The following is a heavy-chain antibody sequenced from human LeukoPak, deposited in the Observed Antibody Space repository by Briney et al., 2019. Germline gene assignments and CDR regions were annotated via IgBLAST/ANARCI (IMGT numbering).Heavy chain of an antibody. Sequence: PGRSLRLSCAASGFTFSSYGMHWVRQAPGKGLEWVAVISYDGSNKYYADSVKGRFTISRDNSKNTLYLQMNSLRAEDTAVYYCAKDHLVGATPDYWGQGTLVTASS. CDR2: ISYDGSNK. D-gene: IGHD1-26*01. CDR3: AKDHLVGATPDY. CDR1: GFTFSSYG. V-gene: IGHV3-30*18. J-gene: IGHJ4*02.